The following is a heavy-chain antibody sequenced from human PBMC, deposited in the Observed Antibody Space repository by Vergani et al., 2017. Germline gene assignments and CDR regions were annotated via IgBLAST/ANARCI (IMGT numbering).Heavy chain of an antibody. CDR3: ARETGESRTYYFDY. CDR2: IYHSGST. Sequence: QVQLQESGPGLVKPSETLSLTCAVSGYSISSGYYWGWIRQPPGKGLEWIGSIYHSGSTYYNPSLKSRVTISVDTSKNQFSLKLSSVTAADTAVYYCARETGESRTYYFDYWGQGTLVTVSS. J-gene: IGHJ4*02. CDR1: GYSISSGYY. V-gene: IGHV4-38-2*02. D-gene: IGHD4-17*01.